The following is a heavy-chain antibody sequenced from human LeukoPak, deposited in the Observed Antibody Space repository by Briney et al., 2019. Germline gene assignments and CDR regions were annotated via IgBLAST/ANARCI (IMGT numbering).Heavy chain of an antibody. CDR3: ARRGHYGDYYFDY. Sequence: RPSETLSLTCTVSGGSISSSSYYWGWIPQPPGKGLEWIGSIYYSGSTYCNPSLKSRVTISVDTSKNQFSLKLSSVTAADTAVYYCARRGHYGDYYFDYWGQGTLVTVSS. D-gene: IGHD4-17*01. CDR1: GGSISSSSYY. J-gene: IGHJ4*02. CDR2: IYYSGST. V-gene: IGHV4-39*01.